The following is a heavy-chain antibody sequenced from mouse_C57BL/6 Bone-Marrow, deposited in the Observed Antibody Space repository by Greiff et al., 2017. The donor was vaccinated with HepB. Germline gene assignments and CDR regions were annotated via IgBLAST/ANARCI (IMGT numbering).Heavy chain of an antibody. V-gene: IGHV1-42*01. CDR1: GYSFTGYY. CDR3: ARWNYYGSSTFMDY. Sequence: EAQLQQSGPELMKPGASVKISCKASGYSFTGYYMNWVKQSPEKSLEWIGEINPSTGGTTYNQKFKAKATLTVDKSSSTAYMQLKSLTSEDSAVYYCARWNYYGSSTFMDYWGQGTSVTVSS. D-gene: IGHD1-1*01. J-gene: IGHJ4*01. CDR2: INPSTGGT.